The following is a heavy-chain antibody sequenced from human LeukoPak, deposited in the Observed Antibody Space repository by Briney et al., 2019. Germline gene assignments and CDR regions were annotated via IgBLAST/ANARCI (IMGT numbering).Heavy chain of an antibody. Sequence: PGGSLRLSCAASGFTFSNYWMSWVRQAPGKGLEWVANIKQDGRAAYYVDSVTGRFTISRDNAKNSLSLQMDSLRGEDTAVCYCARDRGADRFDHWGQGTLVTVSS. CDR2: IKQDGRAA. D-gene: IGHD1-14*01. V-gene: IGHV3-7*01. J-gene: IGHJ4*02. CDR3: ARDRGADRFDH. CDR1: GFTFSNYW.